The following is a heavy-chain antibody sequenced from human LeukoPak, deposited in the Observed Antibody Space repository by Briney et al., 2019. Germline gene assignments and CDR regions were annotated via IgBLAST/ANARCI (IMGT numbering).Heavy chain of an antibody. CDR2: IYYSGST. D-gene: IGHD6-13*01. J-gene: IGHJ4*02. V-gene: IGHV4-39*01. Sequence: SETLSLTCTVPGGSISSSSYYWGWIRQPPGKGLEWIGSIYYSGSTYYNPSLKSRVTISVDTSKNQFSLKLSSVTAADTAVYYCARVDSSSWYYLDYWGQGTLVTVSS. CDR1: GGSISSSSYY. CDR3: ARVDSSSWYYLDY.